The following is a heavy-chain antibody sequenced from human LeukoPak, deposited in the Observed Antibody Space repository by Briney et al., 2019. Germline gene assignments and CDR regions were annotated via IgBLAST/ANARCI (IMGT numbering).Heavy chain of an antibody. CDR1: GGSFSGYY. CDR2: INHSGST. J-gene: IGHJ3*02. CDR3: ARKPPVREAFDI. Sequence: PSETLSLTCAVYGGSFSGYYWSWIRQPPGKGLEWIGEINHSGSTNYNPPLKSRVTISVDTSKKQFSLNLSSVTAADTAVYYCARKPPVREAFDIWGQGTMVTVSS. V-gene: IGHV4-34*01. D-gene: IGHD1-14*01.